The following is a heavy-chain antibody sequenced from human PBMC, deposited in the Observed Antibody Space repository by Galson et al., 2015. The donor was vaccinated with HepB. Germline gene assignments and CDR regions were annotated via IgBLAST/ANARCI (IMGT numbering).Heavy chain of an antibody. CDR1: GFTFDDYT. J-gene: IGHJ4*02. Sequence: SLRLSCAASGFTFDDYTMHWVRQAPGKGLEWVSLISWDGGSTYYADSVKGRFTISRDNSKNSLYLQMNSLRTEDTALYYCAKEHDYGDYSLAYWGQGTLVTVSS. CDR3: AKEHDYGDYSLAY. CDR2: ISWDGGST. V-gene: IGHV3-43*01. D-gene: IGHD4-17*01.